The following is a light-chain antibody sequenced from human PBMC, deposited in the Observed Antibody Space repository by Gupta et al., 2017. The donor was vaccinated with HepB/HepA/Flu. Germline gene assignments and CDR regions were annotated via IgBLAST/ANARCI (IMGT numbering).Light chain of an antibody. CDR3: HQYDSSPLT. V-gene: IGKV3-20*01. CDR2: GAS. CDR1: QSVSSSY. J-gene: IGKJ1*01. Sequence: EIVLTQSPGTLSLSPGERATLSCRASQSVSSSYLAWYQQKPGQAPRLLIYGASSRATGIPERLSGGGSGTDFTLTINSREPEDFAVFDGHQYDSSPLTLAKGTKVQIK.